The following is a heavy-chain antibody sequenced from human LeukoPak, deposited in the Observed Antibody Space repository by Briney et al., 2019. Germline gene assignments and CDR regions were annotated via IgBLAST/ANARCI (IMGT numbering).Heavy chain of an antibody. J-gene: IGHJ3*02. CDR3: ARDVRKGWFREHRGAFDI. CDR2: IYTSGST. CDR1: GCSISCYY. Sequence: SETLSLTCTVSGCSISCYYWSWIRQPAGKGLEWIGRIYTSGSTNYNPSLKSRVTMSVDTSKNQFSLKLSSVTAADTAVYYCARDVRKGWFREHRGAFDIWGQGTMVTVSS. V-gene: IGHV4-4*07. D-gene: IGHD3-10*01.